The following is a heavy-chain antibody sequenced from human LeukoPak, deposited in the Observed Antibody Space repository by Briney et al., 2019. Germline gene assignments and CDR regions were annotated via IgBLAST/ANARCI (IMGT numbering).Heavy chain of an antibody. D-gene: IGHD5-12*01. CDR3: ARLGGSYTPTYYYYYYMDV. CDR1: GYSISSCYY. Sequence: SETLSLTCAVSGYSISSCYYWGWIRQPPGKGLEWIGSIYHSGSTYYNPSLKSRVTISVDTSKNQFSLKLSSVTAADTAVYYCARLGGSYTPTYYYYYYMDVWGKGATVTVSS. J-gene: IGHJ6*03. V-gene: IGHV4-38-2*01. CDR2: IYHSGST.